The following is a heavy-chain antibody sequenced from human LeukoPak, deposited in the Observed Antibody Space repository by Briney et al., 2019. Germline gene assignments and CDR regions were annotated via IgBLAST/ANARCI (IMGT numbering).Heavy chain of an antibody. CDR3: AKDTGGSGLYSSGCFAFDP. CDR1: GFTFDDYA. Sequence: PGRSLRLSCAASGFTFDDYAMHWVRQAPGKGLEWVSGISWNSGSIGYADSVKGRFTISRDNAKNSLYLQMNSLRAEDTALYYCAKDTGGSGLYSSGCFAFDPWGQGTLVTVSS. D-gene: IGHD6-19*01. V-gene: IGHV3-9*01. CDR2: ISWNSGSI. J-gene: IGHJ5*02.